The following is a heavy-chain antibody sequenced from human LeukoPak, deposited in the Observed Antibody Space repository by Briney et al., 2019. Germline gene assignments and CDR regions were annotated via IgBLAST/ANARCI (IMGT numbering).Heavy chain of an antibody. J-gene: IGHJ4*02. Sequence: GGSLRLSCAASGVTVSSNYMTWVRQAPGKGLEWVSVVYAGGSTYYADSVEGRFTISRDNYKNTLYLQMNSLRVDDTAVYYCASGGYSVFDSWGQGTLVTVSS. CDR2: VYAGGST. V-gene: IGHV3-53*01. D-gene: IGHD4-23*01. CDR3: ASGGYSVFDS. CDR1: GVTVSSNY.